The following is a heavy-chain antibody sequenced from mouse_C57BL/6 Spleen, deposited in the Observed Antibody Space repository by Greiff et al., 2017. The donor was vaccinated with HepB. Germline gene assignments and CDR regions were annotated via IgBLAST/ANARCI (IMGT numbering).Heavy chain of an antibody. V-gene: IGHV3-6*01. CDR1: GYSITSGYY. Sequence: EVQLKESGPGLVKPSQSLSLTCSVTGYSITSGYYWNWIRQFPGNKLEWMGYISYDGSNNYNPSLKNRISITRDTSKNQFFLKLNSVTTEDTATYYCARDGGYWGQGTTLTVSS. J-gene: IGHJ2*01. CDR2: ISYDGSN. CDR3: ARDGGY.